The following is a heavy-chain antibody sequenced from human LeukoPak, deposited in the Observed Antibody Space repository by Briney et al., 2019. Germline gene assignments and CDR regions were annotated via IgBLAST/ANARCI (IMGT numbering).Heavy chain of an antibody. D-gene: IGHD1-26*01. Sequence: GGSLRLSCAASGFTFSSYWMSWVRQAPGKGLEWVANIKRDGSEKYYVDSVKGRFTISRDNAKNSLYLQMNSLRAEDTAVYYCARDRVGATDYFDYWGQGTLVTVSS. J-gene: IGHJ4*02. CDR1: GFTFSSYW. CDR2: IKRDGSEK. CDR3: ARDRVGATDYFDY. V-gene: IGHV3-7*01.